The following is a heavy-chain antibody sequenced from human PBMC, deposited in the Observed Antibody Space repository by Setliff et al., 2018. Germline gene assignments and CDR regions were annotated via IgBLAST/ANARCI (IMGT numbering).Heavy chain of an antibody. V-gene: IGHV3-30*02. J-gene: IGHJ4*02. CDR1: GFTFSSFE. CDR2: VRFAGNNK. D-gene: IGHD4-17*01. CDR3: AREGGDDYGDFFDY. Sequence: GGSLRLSCAASGFTFSSFEMNWVRQAPGKGLEWVAFVRFAGNNKYYAGSVKGRFTISRDNSKNTLSLQMNSLRIEDTAVYYCAREGGDDYGDFFDYWGQGTLVTVSS.